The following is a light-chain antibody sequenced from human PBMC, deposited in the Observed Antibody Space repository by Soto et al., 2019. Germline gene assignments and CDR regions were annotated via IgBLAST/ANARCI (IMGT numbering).Light chain of an antibody. CDR2: AVS. CDR1: SSDIGGYNY. CDR3: SSYTPSTVL. V-gene: IGLV2-14*03. Sequence: QSALTQPASVSGSPGQSITISCTGTSSDIGGYNYVSWYQQHPGKAPKLMIYAVSNRPSGVSSRFSGSRSGNTASLTISGLQTEVEADYYCSSYTPSTVLFGGGTQLTVL. J-gene: IGLJ2*01.